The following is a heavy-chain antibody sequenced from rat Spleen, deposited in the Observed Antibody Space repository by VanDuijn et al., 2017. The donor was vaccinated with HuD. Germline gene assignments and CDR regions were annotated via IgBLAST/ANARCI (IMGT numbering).Heavy chain of an antibody. D-gene: IGHD1-10*01. V-gene: IGHV5S13*01. CDR1: EFTYNDYA. CDR3: AKDKSEYNNLFDY. CDR2: ISTGGGDT. J-gene: IGHJ2*01. Sequence: EVQLVESGGGLVQPGGSLKLSCAASEFTYNDYAMAWVRQAPTKGLEWVASISTGGGDTYYRDSVKGRFTISRDNAKNTLYLQMDSLRSEDTATYYCAKDKSEYNNLFDYGGQGVMVTVSS.